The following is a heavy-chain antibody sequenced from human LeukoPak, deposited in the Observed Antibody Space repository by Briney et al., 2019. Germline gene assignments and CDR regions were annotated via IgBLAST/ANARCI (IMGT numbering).Heavy chain of an antibody. CDR1: GFTFSSYA. Sequence: PGGSLRLSCAASGFTFSSYAMHWVRQAPGKGLEYVSAISGNGGSTYYADSVKGRFTISRDNSKNTLYLQMGSLRAEDMAVYYCARASGYCSGGSCPLYYYGMDVWGKGTTVTVSS. CDR2: ISGNGGST. J-gene: IGHJ6*04. V-gene: IGHV3-64*02. D-gene: IGHD2-15*01. CDR3: ARASGYCSGGSCPLYYYGMDV.